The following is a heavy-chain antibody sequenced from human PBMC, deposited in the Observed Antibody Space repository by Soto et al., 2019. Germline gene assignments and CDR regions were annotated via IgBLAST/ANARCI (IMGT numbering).Heavy chain of an antibody. CDR1: GYTFTSYG. CDR3: ARHIAVAGTAAFDI. Sequence: ASLKVSCKASGYTFTSYGISWVRQAPGQGLEWMGWISAYNGNTNYAQKLQGRVTMTTDTSTSTAYMELRSLRSDDTAVYYCARHIAVAGTAAFDIWGQGTMVTVSS. V-gene: IGHV1-18*04. J-gene: IGHJ3*02. D-gene: IGHD6-19*01. CDR2: ISAYNGNT.